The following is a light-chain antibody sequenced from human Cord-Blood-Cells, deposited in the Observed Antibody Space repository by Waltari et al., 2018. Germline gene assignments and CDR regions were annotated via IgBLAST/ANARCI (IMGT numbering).Light chain of an antibody. CDR3: MQALQTPRT. J-gene: IGKJ1*01. Sequence: DIVMTQSPLSLPVTPGEPASISCRSSQSLLHSNGYNYLDWYLQKPGQSPQLLIYLGSNRASGVPDRFSGSGSGTDFTLKISRVEAEDVGVYYCMQALQTPRT. CDR1: QSLLHSNGYNY. V-gene: IGKV2-28*01. CDR2: LGS.